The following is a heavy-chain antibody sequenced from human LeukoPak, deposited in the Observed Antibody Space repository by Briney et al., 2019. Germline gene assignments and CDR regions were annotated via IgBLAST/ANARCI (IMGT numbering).Heavy chain of an antibody. Sequence: PSETLSLTCTVSGGSISSGDYSWSWIRQPPGKGLEWIGYIYYSGSTYYNPSLKGRVTISVDTSKNQFSLKLSSVTAADTAVYYCASRGHSSGWYFFDYWGQGTLVTVSS. J-gene: IGHJ4*02. CDR1: GGSISSGDYS. D-gene: IGHD6-19*01. CDR3: ASRGHSSGWYFFDY. CDR2: IYYSGST. V-gene: IGHV4-30-4*01.